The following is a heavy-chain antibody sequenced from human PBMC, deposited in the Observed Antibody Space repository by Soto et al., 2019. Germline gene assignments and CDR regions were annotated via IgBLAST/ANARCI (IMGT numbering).Heavy chain of an antibody. D-gene: IGHD2-2*01. V-gene: IGHV3-23*01. Sequence: EVKLLESGGGLVQPGGSLRLSCAGSGVTFSNYDMSWVRQAPGKGLEWVSTISGGGGRIYYADSVKGRFTITRDNSKNTLYMQMNSLRAEDTAVYYSAKRPASLVCFDYWGQATLVTVSS. CDR1: GVTFSNYD. CDR2: ISGGGGRI. J-gene: IGHJ4*02. CDR3: AKRPASLVCFDY.